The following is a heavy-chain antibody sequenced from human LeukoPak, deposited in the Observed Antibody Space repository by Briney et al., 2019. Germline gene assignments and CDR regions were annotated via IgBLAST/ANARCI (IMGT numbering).Heavy chain of an antibody. V-gene: IGHV3-64D*06. J-gene: IGHJ4*02. CDR2: ISSNGGST. CDR1: GFTFSSYA. D-gene: IGHD3-9*01. CDR3: VKVGLRYFDWLLSGVDY. Sequence: GGSLRLSCSASGFTFSSYAMHWVRQAPGKGLEYVSAISSNGGSTYYADSVKGRFTISRDNSKNTLYLQMSSLRAEDTAVYYCVKVGLRYFDWLLSGVDYWGQGTLVTVSS.